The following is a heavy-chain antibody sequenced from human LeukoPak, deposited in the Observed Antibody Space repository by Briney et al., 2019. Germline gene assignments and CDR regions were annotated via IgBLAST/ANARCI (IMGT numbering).Heavy chain of an antibody. J-gene: IGHJ4*02. CDR3: AKDSSADDRSDYSYYFDY. D-gene: IGHD3-22*01. CDR1: GFTFSSYS. Sequence: PGRSLRLSCGASGFTFSSYSFHWVRQAPGKGLEWVAVISFDATNKYYADSVKGRFTISRDNSKNTLYLQMNSLRAEDTAVYYCAKDSSADDRSDYSYYFDYWGQGTLVTVSS. V-gene: IGHV3-30*18. CDR2: ISFDATNK.